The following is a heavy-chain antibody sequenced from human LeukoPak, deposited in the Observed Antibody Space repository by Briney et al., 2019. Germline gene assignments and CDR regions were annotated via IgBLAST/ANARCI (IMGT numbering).Heavy chain of an antibody. Sequence: KPSETLSLTCTVSGGSIISSSYYWGWIRQPPGKGLEWIGSIYYSGDTYYNPSLKSRRVTISVDTSKNQFSLRLSSVTAADTTVYYCARHQWHYYYYMGVWGKGHTVTVSS. CDR2: IYYSGDT. CDR3: ARHQWHYYYYMGV. D-gene: IGHD6-19*01. J-gene: IGHJ6*03. CDR1: GGSIISSSYY. V-gene: IGHV4-39*01.